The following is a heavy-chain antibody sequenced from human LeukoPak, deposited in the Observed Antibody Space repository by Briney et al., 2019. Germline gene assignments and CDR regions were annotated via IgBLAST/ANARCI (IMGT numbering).Heavy chain of an antibody. J-gene: IGHJ4*02. CDR2: IWNDGHNK. V-gene: IGHV3-33*01. D-gene: IGHD2-2*01. CDR3: ARGTSRLDY. Sequence: GGSLRLSCAASGFTFISYGMHWVRQAPGKGLEWVAVIWNDGHNKYYADSVKGLFTISRDNSKNTLYLQMNSLRAEDTAVYYCARGTSRLDYWGQGTLVTVSS. CDR1: GFTFISYG.